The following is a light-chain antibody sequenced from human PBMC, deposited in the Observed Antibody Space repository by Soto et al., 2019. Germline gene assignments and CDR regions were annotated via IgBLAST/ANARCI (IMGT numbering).Light chain of an antibody. J-gene: IGKJ1*01. CDR1: QSVSSSY. CDR2: GAS. CDR3: QQYGSSRWT. V-gene: IGKV3-20*01. Sequence: IVLTQSPGTLPLSPGHRASLSCMASQSVSSSYLAWYQQKPGQAPRLLIYGASSRATGIPDRFSGSGSGTDFTLTISRLEPEDFAVYYCQQYGSSRWTFGQGTKVDIK.